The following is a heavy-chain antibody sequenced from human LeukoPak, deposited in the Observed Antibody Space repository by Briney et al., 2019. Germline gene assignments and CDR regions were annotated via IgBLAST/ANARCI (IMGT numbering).Heavy chain of an antibody. V-gene: IGHV4-59*12. J-gene: IGHJ6*03. Sequence: PSETLSLTCTVSGVSSTSYYYNWIRQPPGKGLEWVGYIYYNGRTNYNPSLKSRVTISVDTSKNQVSLRLSSVAAADTAVYYCASLVPTFYYMDVWGKGTTVTVSS. CDR3: ASLVPTFYYMDV. CDR2: IYYNGRT. CDR1: GVSSTSYY.